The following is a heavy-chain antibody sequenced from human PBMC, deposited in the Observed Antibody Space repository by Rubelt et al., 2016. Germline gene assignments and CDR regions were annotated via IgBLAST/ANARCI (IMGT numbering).Heavy chain of an antibody. J-gene: IGHJ5*02. Sequence: QVQLVQSGAEVKKPGSSVKVSCKASGGTFSSYAISWVRQAPGQGLEWMGWISAYNGNTNYAQKLQGRVTMTTDTSTSKAYMELRSLRSDDTAVYYCARVMITFGGVIEVGWFDPWGQGTLVTVSS. V-gene: IGHV1-18*01. CDR3: ARVMITFGGVIEVGWFDP. D-gene: IGHD3-16*02. CDR2: ISAYNGNT. CDR1: GGTFSSYA.